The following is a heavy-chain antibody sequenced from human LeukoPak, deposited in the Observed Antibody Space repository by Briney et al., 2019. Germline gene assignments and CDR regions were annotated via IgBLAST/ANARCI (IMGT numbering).Heavy chain of an antibody. CDR2: VNADGGNT. CDR3: TKRVKYGGTWDHFAD. V-gene: IGHV3-23*01. Sequence: GGSLRLSCAASGFTFYNYRMSWVRQAPGKGREWVSTVNADGGNTYYADYVKGRFTISRDHSKSTLILQMNSLRVEDTALYYCTKRVKYGGTWDHFADWGQGTLVTVSS. J-gene: IGHJ4*02. CDR1: GFTFYNYR. D-gene: IGHD1-26*01.